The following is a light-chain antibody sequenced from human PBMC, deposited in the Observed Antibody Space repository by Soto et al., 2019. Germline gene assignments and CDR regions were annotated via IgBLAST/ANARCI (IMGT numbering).Light chain of an antibody. CDR1: QSIFYS. V-gene: IGKV1-39*01. Sequence: IPMTQSPSSLSASVGDRVNITCRAGQSIFYSLNWYQMKPGKAPKLLIYAASNLQVGVPSRFSGSGSGTDFALTISSLQPEDFATYYCQQSYNSPPITFGQGTRLDIK. CDR3: QQSYNSPPIT. CDR2: AAS. J-gene: IGKJ5*01.